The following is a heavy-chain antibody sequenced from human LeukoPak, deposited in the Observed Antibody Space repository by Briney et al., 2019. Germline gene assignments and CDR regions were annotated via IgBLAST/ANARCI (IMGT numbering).Heavy chain of an antibody. CDR3: AGFSSGYDYSWFDP. V-gene: IGHV4-59*01. CDR1: GGSISSYY. Sequence: SETLSLTCTVSGGSISSYYWSWIRQPPGKGLEWIGYIYYSGSTNYNPSLKSRVTISVDTSKNQFSLKLSSVTAADTVVYYCAGFSSGYDYSWFDPWGQGTLVTVSS. D-gene: IGHD5-12*01. CDR2: IYYSGST. J-gene: IGHJ5*02.